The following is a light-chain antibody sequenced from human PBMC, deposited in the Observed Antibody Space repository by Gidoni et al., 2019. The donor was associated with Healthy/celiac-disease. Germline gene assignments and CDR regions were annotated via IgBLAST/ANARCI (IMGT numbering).Light chain of an antibody. CDR2: DAS. Sequence: DIQITQSPSSLSASVGDRVTITCRASQSISSYLNWYQQKPGKAPKLLIYDASSLQSGVPSRFSGSGSGTDFTLTISSLQPEDFATYYCQQSYNTPRTFGQGTKVEIK. J-gene: IGKJ1*01. CDR3: QQSYNTPRT. CDR1: QSISSY. V-gene: IGKV1-39*01.